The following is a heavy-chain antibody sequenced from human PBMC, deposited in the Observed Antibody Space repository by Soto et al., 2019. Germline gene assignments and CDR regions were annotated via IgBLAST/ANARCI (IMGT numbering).Heavy chain of an antibody. V-gene: IGHV6-1*01. D-gene: IGHD6-19*01. CDR2: TYYRSKWYN. J-gene: IGHJ4*02. CDR1: GDSFSSNIAA. Sequence: SQTLSLTCAISGDSFSSNIAAWNWIRQSPSRGLEWLGRTYYRSKWYNDYAVSVKSRITINPDTSKNQFSLQLNSVTPEDTAVYYCARDGGSSGWAPVDYWGQGTLVTVSS. CDR3: ARDGGSSGWAPVDY.